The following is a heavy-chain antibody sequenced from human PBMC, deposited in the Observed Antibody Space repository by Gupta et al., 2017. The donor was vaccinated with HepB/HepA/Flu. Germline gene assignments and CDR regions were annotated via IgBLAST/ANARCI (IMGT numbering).Heavy chain of an antibody. CDR1: AFTLSSYG. D-gene: IGHD2-21*01. J-gene: IGHJ4*02. CDR2: ISGGGGST. Sequence: EVQLLESGGDLVQPGGSLRLSCVASAFTLSSYGMNWVRQAPGKVLEWVAGISGGGGSTYYGDSVKGRFTISRDNSKNTLSLQMNSLRVEDTALDDGSKEGSCGGDCYSNYLDDWGQGTLLTVSS. CDR3: SKEGSCGGDCYSNYLDD. V-gene: IGHV3-23*01.